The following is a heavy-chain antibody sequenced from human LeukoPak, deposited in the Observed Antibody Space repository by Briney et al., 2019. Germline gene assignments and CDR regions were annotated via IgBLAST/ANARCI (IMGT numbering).Heavy chain of an antibody. Sequence: GASVKVSCKASGYTFTGYYMQWVRQAPGQGLEWMGWINPNSGGTNYAQKFQGRVTMTRDTSTSTAYMELSRLRSDDTAVYYCARGKLTMVRGVMVYWGQGTLVTVSS. CDR2: INPNSGGT. CDR1: GYTFTGYY. D-gene: IGHD3-10*01. CDR3: ARGKLTMVRGVMVY. J-gene: IGHJ4*02. V-gene: IGHV1-2*02.